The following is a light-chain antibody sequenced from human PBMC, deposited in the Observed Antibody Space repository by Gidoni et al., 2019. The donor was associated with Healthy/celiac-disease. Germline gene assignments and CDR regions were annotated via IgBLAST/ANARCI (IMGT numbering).Light chain of an antibody. J-gene: IGKJ1*01. CDR1: QAINSNY. Sequence: EMVLTQSPGTLSLSPGERATLSCRASQAINSNYLAWYQQKPGQAPRLLIFGASSTATGIPNRFSSSGSGTDFTLTIRRLEPEDFAVYYCQQYSSSKTFGQGTKVEI. V-gene: IGKV3-20*01. CDR3: QQYSSSKT. CDR2: GAS.